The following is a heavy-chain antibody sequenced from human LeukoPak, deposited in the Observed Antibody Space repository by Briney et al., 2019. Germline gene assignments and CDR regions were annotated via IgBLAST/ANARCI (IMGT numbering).Heavy chain of an antibody. CDR1: GFTFSSYS. CDR3: ARPDYGGNSGEYYYYGMDV. J-gene: IGHJ6*02. V-gene: IGHV3-48*01. CDR2: ISSSSSTR. Sequence: PGGSLRLSCAVSGFTFSSYSMNWVRQAPGKGLEWDSYISSSSSTRYYADSVKGRFTISRDNAKNSLFLQMNSLRAEDTAVYYCARPDYGGNSGEYYYYGMDVWGQGTTVTVSS. D-gene: IGHD4-23*01.